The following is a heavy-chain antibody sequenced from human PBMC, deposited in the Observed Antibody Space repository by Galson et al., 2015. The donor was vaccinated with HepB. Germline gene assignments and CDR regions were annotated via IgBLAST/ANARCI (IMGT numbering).Heavy chain of an antibody. V-gene: IGHV3-30-3*01. D-gene: IGHD6-19*01. J-gene: IGHJ4*02. CDR2: ISYDGADK. CDR1: GFFLSSCA. CDR3: AKGDYSSGWDS. Sequence: SLRLSCAASGFFLSSCAMHWVRQAPGKGLEWVTVISYDGADKFYADSVKGRFTISRDNSKNTVYLQMNSLRAEDTAVYYCAKGDYSSGWDSWGQGTLVTVSS.